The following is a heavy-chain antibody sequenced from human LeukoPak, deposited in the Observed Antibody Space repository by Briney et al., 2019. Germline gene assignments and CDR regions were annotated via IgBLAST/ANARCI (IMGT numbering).Heavy chain of an antibody. CDR3: AKGGKWDVTPFDY. Sequence: PGGSLRLSCATSGFTFSSYAMNWVRQAPGKGLEWVSVISGSGGTTYYADSVKGRFTISRDNSKNTLYLQVNSLRAEDTAVYYCAKGGKWDVTPFDYWGQGTLVTVSS. CDR2: ISGSGGTT. J-gene: IGHJ4*02. CDR1: GFTFSSYA. D-gene: IGHD1-26*01. V-gene: IGHV3-23*01.